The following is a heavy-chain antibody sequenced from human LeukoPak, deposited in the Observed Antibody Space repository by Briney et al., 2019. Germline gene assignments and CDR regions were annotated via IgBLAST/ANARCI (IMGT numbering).Heavy chain of an antibody. CDR3: AKSHCGSFSCSRAEF. J-gene: IGHJ4*02. V-gene: IGHV3-23*01. Sequence: GGSLRLSCAASGFTFSSYGMSWVRQAPGKGLEWVSAMSGGGGSTFYADSVKGRFTISRDNSKNTLYLQMNSMRDEDTAVYYCAKSHCGSFSCSRAEFWGQGTLVTVSS. CDR2: MSGGGGST. D-gene: IGHD2-2*01. CDR1: GFTFSSYG.